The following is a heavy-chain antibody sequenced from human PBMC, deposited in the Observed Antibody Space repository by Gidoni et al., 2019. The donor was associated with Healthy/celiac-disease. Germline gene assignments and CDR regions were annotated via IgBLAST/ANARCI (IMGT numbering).Heavy chain of an antibody. CDR3: TRDFGTQLWLLDYYFDY. CDR2: IRSKAYGGTT. J-gene: IGHJ4*02. CDR1: GVTWGDSA. Sequence: EVQVVESGGGLVQPGRARGLCCTGSGVTWGDSATSWFRQVPRKGLEWLGFIRSKAYGGTTAYAASLNGRFTISRDDSYSIASLQLYSLQTEYTAVYYCTRDFGTQLWLLDYYFDYWGQGTLVTVSS. D-gene: IGHD5-18*01. V-gene: IGHV3-49*03.